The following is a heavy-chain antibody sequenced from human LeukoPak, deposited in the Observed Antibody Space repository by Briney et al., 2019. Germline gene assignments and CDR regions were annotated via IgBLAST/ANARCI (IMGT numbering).Heavy chain of an antibody. Sequence: GGSLRLSCAASGFTFDNYAMHSVRQTPGKGLEWVSGISWDSGSINYADSVKGRFTISRDNAKNSLFLQMNSLRTEDTALYYCARDIFSVAGPDLDCWGQGTQVTVSS. CDR3: ARDIFSVAGPDLDC. CDR1: GFTFDNYA. V-gene: IGHV3-9*01. CDR2: ISWDSGSI. J-gene: IGHJ4*02. D-gene: IGHD6-19*01.